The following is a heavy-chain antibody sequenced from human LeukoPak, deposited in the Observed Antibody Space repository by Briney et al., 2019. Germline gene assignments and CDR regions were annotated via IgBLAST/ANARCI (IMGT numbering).Heavy chain of an antibody. J-gene: IGHJ4*02. CDR1: GYTLTELS. V-gene: IGHV1-24*01. CDR2: FDPEDGET. CDR3: AATALGWNDYSSGWYRFDF. D-gene: IGHD6-19*01. Sequence: GASVKVSCKVSGYTLTELSMHWVRQAPGKGLEWMGGFDPEDGETIYAQKFQGRVTMTEDTSTDTAYMELSSLRSEDTAVYYCAATALGWNDYSSGWYRFDFWGQGTLVTVSS.